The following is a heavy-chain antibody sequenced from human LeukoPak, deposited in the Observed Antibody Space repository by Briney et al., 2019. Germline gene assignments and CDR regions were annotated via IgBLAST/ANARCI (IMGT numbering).Heavy chain of an antibody. Sequence: GGSLRLSCAASGFTFSSYSMNWVRQAPGKGLEWVSSISSSSSYIYYADSVKGRFTISRDNAKNSLYLQMNSLRAEDTAVYYCARSSAVAGTYGYWGQGTLVTVSS. J-gene: IGHJ4*02. CDR2: ISSSSSYI. D-gene: IGHD6-19*01. CDR1: GFTFSSYS. CDR3: ARSSAVAGTYGY. V-gene: IGHV3-21*01.